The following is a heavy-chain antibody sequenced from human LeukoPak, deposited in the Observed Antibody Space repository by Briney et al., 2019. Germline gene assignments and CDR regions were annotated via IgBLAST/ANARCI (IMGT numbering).Heavy chain of an antibody. Sequence: PSETLSLTCTVSGGSISSDNYCWGWIRQPPGKGLEWIGSIYYSGSTYFNPSLKSRVTISVDTSKNHFSLMLSSVTAADTAVYYCASQKYDFWSGYILGSFDPWGQGTLVTVSS. J-gene: IGHJ5*02. D-gene: IGHD3-3*01. CDR3: ASQKYDFWSGYILGSFDP. CDR2: IYYSGST. V-gene: IGHV4-39*01. CDR1: GGSISSDNYC.